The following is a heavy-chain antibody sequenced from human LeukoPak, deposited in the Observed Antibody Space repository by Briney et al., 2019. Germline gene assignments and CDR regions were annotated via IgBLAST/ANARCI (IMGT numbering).Heavy chain of an antibody. Sequence: SETLSLTCAVYGGSFSGYYWSWIRQPPGKGVEWIGEINHSGSTNYNPSLKSRVTISVDTSKNQFSLKLSSVTAADTAVYYCARVWTYYYYYMDVWGKGTTVTVSS. V-gene: IGHV4-34*01. CDR3: ARVWTYYYYYMDV. CDR1: GGSFSGYY. J-gene: IGHJ6*03. CDR2: INHSGST. D-gene: IGHD2-21*01.